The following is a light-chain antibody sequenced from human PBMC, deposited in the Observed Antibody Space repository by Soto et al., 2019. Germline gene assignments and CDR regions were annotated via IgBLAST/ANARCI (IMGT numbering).Light chain of an antibody. CDR1: TSNIGAGYD. CDR3: QSYDKSLSASV. J-gene: IGLJ2*01. V-gene: IGLV1-40*01. Sequence: QSVLTQPPSVSGAPGQRVTISCTGSTSNIGAGYDVQWYQQFPGTAPKLLIYGDINRPSGVPDRFSGSKFGTSASLAITGLQAEDEADYYCQSYDKSLSASVFGGGTKLTVL. CDR2: GDI.